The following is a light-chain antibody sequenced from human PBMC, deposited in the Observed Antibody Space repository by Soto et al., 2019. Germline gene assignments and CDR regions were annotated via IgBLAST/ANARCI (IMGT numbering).Light chain of an antibody. CDR3: SSYSSSYTPPFI. CDR2: DVS. J-gene: IGLJ1*01. Sequence: QSALPQPASVSGSPGQSITISCSGTSSDVGGYDYVSWYQQHPGKAPKLVIYDVSDRPLGVSNRFSGSKSGNTASLTISGLQAGDEAAYYCSSYSSSYTPPFIFGTGTKLTVL. CDR1: SSDVGGYDY. V-gene: IGLV2-14*01.